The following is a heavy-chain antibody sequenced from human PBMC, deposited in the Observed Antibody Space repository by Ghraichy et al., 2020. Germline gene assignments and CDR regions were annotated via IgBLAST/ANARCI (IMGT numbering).Heavy chain of an antibody. D-gene: IGHD1-7*01. CDR3: TTGYWNYGRSFDY. J-gene: IGHJ4*02. CDR2: IKSKTDGGTT. V-gene: IGHV3-15*01. CDR1: GFTFSNAW. Sequence: GGSLRLSCAASGFTFSNAWMSWVRQAPGKGLEWVGRIKSKTDGGTTDYAAPVKGRFTISRDDSKNTLYLQMNSLTTEDTAVYYCTTGYWNYGRSFDYWGQGTLVTVSS.